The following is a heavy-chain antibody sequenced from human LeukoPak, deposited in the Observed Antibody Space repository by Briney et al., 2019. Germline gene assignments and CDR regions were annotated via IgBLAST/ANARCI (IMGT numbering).Heavy chain of an antibody. CDR3: AKGLMNPRCASAY. D-gene: IGHD2-8*01. CDR2: IKWDGSEI. CDR1: EFTFSSYW. J-gene: IGHJ1*01. Sequence: GGSLRLSCVAFEFTFSSYWMSWVRQAPGKGLEWVANIKWDGSEIFYVDSVKGRFTISRDNAKNSLYLQMDSLRAEDTAVYYCAKGLMNPRCASAYWGQATLVTVSS. V-gene: IGHV3-7*01.